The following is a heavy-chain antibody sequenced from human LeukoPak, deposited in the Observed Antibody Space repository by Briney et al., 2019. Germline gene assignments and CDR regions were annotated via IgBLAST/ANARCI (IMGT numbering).Heavy chain of an antibody. CDR3: ARLYYYDSSGYSRPLYYYYGMDV. V-gene: IGHV3-74*01. D-gene: IGHD3-22*01. CDR1: GFTFSSYW. CDR2: INTDGSST. Sequence: GGSLRLSCAASGFTFSSYWMHWVRQAPGKGLVWVSRINTDGSSTSYADSVKGRFTISRDNAKNSLYLQMNSLRAEDTAVYYCARLYYYDSSGYSRPLYYYYGMDVWGQGTTVTVSS. J-gene: IGHJ6*02.